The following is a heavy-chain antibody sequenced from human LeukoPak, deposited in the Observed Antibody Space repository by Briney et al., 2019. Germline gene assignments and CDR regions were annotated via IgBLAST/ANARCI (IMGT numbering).Heavy chain of an antibody. V-gene: IGHV3-48*02. J-gene: IGHJ3*02. CDR1: GFTFSIYR. D-gene: IGHD3-10*01. CDR3: ARGYYYGSGTYFDDAFDI. Sequence: PGGSLRLSCAASGFTFSIYRMNWVRQAPGKGLEWVSYISSGSSAMYYADSVKGRFTISRDNAKNSLYLQMDSLRDEDTAVYYCARGYYYGSGTYFDDAFDIWGQGTMVTVSS. CDR2: ISSGSSAM.